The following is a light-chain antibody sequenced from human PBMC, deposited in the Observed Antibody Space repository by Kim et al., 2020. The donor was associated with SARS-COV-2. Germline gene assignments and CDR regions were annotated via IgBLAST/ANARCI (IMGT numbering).Light chain of an antibody. CDR2: WAP. J-gene: IGKJ2*03. CDR3: HQFFAAPPS. Sequence: RATNHWKHSQGVLYHTNSKSALARDQDTSRQPPKLLPYWAPTRESGVPDRFSGSGSGTDFTLTISGLQAEDVAVYYCHQFFAAPPSFGQGTKLEI. CDR1: QGVLYHTNSKSA. V-gene: IGKV4-1*01.